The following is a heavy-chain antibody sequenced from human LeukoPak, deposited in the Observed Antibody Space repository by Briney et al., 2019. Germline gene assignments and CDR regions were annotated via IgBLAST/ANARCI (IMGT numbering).Heavy chain of an antibody. Sequence: PSQTLSLTCTVSGGPISSGGYYWSWIRLHPGKGLEWIGYIYYSGSTYYNPSLKSRVTISVDTSKNQFSLKLSSVTAADTAVYYCARDDSSGYYLDYWGQGTLVTVSS. V-gene: IGHV4-31*03. CDR2: IYYSGST. CDR1: GGPISSGGYY. J-gene: IGHJ4*02. CDR3: ARDDSSGYYLDY. D-gene: IGHD3-22*01.